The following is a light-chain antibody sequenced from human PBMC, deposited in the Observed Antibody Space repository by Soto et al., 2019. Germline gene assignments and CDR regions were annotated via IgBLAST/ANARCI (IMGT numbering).Light chain of an antibody. CDR1: QSIRTY. V-gene: IGKV1-39*01. Sequence: DIQLTQFPSSLPASVGDRITITCRASQSIRTYLSWFQQKPGKAPKLLIYAASRLQSGVPLRFSGSGSGTDFSLTISDLQPDDFATYYCQQSYDTPPWTFGQGTRGEVK. CDR3: QQSYDTPPWT. J-gene: IGKJ1*01. CDR2: AAS.